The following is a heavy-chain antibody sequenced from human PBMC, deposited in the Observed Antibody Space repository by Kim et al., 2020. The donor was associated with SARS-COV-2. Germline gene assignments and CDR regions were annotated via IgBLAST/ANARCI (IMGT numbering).Heavy chain of an antibody. CDR1: GFTFSSYG. D-gene: IGHD2-15*01. CDR2: ISYDGSNK. Sequence: GGSLRLSCAASGFTFSSYGMHWVRQAPGKGLEWVAVISYDGSNKYYADSVKGRFTISRDNSKNTLYLQMNSLRAEDTAVYYCAKAGGGRIAATPFVYWGQGTLVTVSS. CDR3: AKAGGGRIAATPFVY. J-gene: IGHJ4*02. V-gene: IGHV3-30*18.